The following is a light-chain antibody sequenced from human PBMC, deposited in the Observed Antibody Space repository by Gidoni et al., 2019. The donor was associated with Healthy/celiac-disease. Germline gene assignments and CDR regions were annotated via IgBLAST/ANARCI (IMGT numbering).Light chain of an antibody. Sequence: EIVLTPSPGTLSLSPGERATLSCRASHSVSSSYLAWSQQKPGQAPRRLSYGASSRATGIPDRFSGSGSGTDFTLTISRLEPEDFAVYYCRQYGSSPSTFGPGTKVDIK. CDR2: GAS. CDR3: RQYGSSPST. J-gene: IGKJ3*01. CDR1: HSVSSSY. V-gene: IGKV3-20*01.